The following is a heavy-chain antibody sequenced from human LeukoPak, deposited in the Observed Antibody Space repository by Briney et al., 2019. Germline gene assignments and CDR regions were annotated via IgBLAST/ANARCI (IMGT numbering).Heavy chain of an antibody. D-gene: IGHD3-10*01. CDR2: ISGSGGST. Sequence: PGGTLRLSCAASGFTFSSYGMSWVRQAPGKGLEWASAISGSGGSTYYADSVKGRFTISRDNSKNTLYLQMNSLRAEDTAVYYCAFGRYYFDYWGQGTLVTVSS. V-gene: IGHV3-23*01. CDR3: AFGRYYFDY. CDR1: GFTFSSYG. J-gene: IGHJ4*02.